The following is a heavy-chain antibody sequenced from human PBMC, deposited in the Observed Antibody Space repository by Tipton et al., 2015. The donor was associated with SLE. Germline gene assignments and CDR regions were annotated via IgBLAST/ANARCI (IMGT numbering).Heavy chain of an antibody. J-gene: IGHJ4*02. CDR2: ISGSGGST. CDR1: GFTFSSYA. Sequence: SLRLSCAASGFTFSSYAMSWVRQAPGKGLVWVSAISGSGGSTYYADSVKGRFTISRDNSKNTLYLQMNSLRAEDTAVYYCAKGPRSVAAPGYFDYWGQGTLVTVSS. CDR3: AKGPRSVAAPGYFDY. D-gene: IGHD6-19*01. V-gene: IGHV3-23*01.